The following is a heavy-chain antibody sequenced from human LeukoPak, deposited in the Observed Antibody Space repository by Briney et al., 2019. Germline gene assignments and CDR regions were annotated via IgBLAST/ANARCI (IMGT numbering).Heavy chain of an antibody. CDR1: GGSFSGYY. CDR3: AAAENDFWSGYYYYYGMDV. V-gene: IGHV4-34*01. Sequence: PSETLSLTCAVYGGSFSGYYWSWIRQPPGKGLEWIGEINHSGSTNYNPSLKSRVTISVDTSKNQFSLKLSSVTAAETAVYYCAAAENDFWSGYYYYYGMDVWGQGTTVTVSS. CDR2: INHSGST. D-gene: IGHD3-3*01. J-gene: IGHJ6*02.